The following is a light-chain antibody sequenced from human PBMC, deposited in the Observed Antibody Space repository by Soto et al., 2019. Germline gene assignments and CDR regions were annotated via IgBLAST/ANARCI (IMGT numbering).Light chain of an antibody. Sequence: IVMTQSPASLSVSPGEGATLSCRASQSVSNNLAWYQQKPGQAPRLLIYVASTRATGIPARFSGSGSGTDFTLTISSLQSEDFAVYYCQQYNNWPRGTLGQGTKVEIK. J-gene: IGKJ1*01. CDR3: QQYNNWPRGT. V-gene: IGKV3-15*01. CDR1: QSVSNN. CDR2: VAS.